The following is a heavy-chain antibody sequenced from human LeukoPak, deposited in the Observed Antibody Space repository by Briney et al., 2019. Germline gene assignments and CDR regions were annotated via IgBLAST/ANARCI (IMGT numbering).Heavy chain of an antibody. J-gene: IGHJ6*03. CDR3: ARTPGEDYGDYVLVDYMDV. CDR2: ISSSGSTI. D-gene: IGHD4-17*01. CDR1: GFTFSDYY. Sequence: GGSLRLSCAASGFTFSDYYMSWIRQAPGKGLEWVSYISSSGSTIYYADSVKGRFTISRDNAKNSLYLQMNSLRAGDTAVYYCARTPGEDYGDYVLVDYMDVWGKGTTVTVSS. V-gene: IGHV3-11*04.